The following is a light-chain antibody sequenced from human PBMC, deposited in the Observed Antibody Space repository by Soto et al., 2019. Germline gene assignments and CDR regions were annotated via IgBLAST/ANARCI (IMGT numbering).Light chain of an antibody. Sequence: EVVMTQSPATLSVSPGERVTLSCRASQSINAHLAWYQQKPGQAPRLLIHGASTRATGIPARFSGSGFGTEYLLTNRNPHSEDFPVYYCHQYNTWLWTFGQGTKLEIQ. V-gene: IGKV3-15*01. CDR3: HQYNTWLWT. J-gene: IGKJ1*01. CDR1: QSINAH. CDR2: GAS.